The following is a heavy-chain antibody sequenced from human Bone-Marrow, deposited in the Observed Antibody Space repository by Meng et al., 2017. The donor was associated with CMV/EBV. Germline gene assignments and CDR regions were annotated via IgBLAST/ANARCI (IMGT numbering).Heavy chain of an antibody. Sequence: ASVKVSCKASGYTFTSYGISWVRQAPGQGLEWMGWISAYNGNTNYAQKLQGRVTMTRDTSISTAYMELSRLRSDDTAVYYCARLYCSSTSCYQGMDVWGQGTTVTVSS. CDR2: ISAYNGNT. V-gene: IGHV1-18*01. CDR3: ARLYCSSTSCYQGMDV. D-gene: IGHD2-2*01. J-gene: IGHJ6*02. CDR1: GYTFTSYG.